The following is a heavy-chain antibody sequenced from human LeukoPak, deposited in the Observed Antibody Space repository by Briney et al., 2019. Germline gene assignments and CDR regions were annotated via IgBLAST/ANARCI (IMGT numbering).Heavy chain of an antibody. V-gene: IGHV1-3*01. CDR3: ARTPHHYVGYYYYYYGMDV. CDR1: GYTFTGYY. J-gene: IGHJ6*02. CDR2: INAGNGNT. Sequence: ASVKVSCKASGYTFTGYYMHWVRQAPGQRLEWMGWINAGNGNTKYSQKFQGRVTITRDTSASTAYMELSSLRSEDTAVYYCARTPHHYVGYYYYYYGMDVWGQGTTVTVSS. D-gene: IGHD3-16*01.